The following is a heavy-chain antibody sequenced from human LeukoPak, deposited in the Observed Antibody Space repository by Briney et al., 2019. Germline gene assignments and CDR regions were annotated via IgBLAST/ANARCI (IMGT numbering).Heavy chain of an antibody. CDR3: AREGNWNYREYYYGMDV. CDR2: TYYRSKWYN. V-gene: IGHV6-1*01. Sequence: SQTLSLTCAISGDSVSSNNAAWNWIRQSPSRGLEWLGRTYYRSKWYNDYAVSAKSRITINPDTSKNQFSLQLNSVTPEDTAVYYCAREGNWNYREYYYGMDVWGQGTTVTVSS. CDR1: GDSVSSNNAA. D-gene: IGHD1-7*01. J-gene: IGHJ6*02.